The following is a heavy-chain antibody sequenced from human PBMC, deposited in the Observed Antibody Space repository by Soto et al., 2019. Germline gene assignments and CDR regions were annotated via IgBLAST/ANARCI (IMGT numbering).Heavy chain of an antibody. D-gene: IGHD2-2*01. CDR1: GFTFSTYN. CDR3: ARDVTNQRQHYSSSDSCYAGAFDY. V-gene: IGHV3-48*02. J-gene: IGHJ4*01. CDR2: ISGRRDTI. Sequence: EVRLGESGGTLVQPGGSLKLSCAASGFTFSTYNMNWVRQAPGKGLEWVSYISGRRDTIYYADSVKGRFTISRDNVENSLFLLMDSLRDEDTGVYYCARDVTNQRQHYSSSDSCYAGAFDYWCHGTLVTVSS.